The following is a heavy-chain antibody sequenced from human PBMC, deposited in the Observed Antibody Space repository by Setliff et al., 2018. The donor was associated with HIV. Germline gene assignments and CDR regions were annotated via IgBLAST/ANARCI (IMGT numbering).Heavy chain of an antibody. D-gene: IGHD1-1*01. Sequence: ASVKVSCKASGYAFTGNYIHWVRQAPGQGLEWMALTYPSSGDTTYAQSFQGRVTMTLDTSTSTVYMELSSLRAEDTAVYYCTKRTMPTGGFQHWGQGTLVTVSS. CDR3: TKRTMPTGGFQH. CDR1: GYAFTGNY. V-gene: IGHV1-46*01. CDR2: TYPSSGDT. J-gene: IGHJ1*01.